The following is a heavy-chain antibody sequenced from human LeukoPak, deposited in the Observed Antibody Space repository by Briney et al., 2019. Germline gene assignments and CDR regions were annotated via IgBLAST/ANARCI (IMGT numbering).Heavy chain of an antibody. V-gene: IGHV1-2*02. Sequence: ASVKVSCKASGYTFTGYYMHWVRQAPGQGLEWLGWINPNSGGKNYAQKFQGRVTMTRDTSISTAYMELSRLRSDDTAVYYCAREAMVRGVIIKDYWGQGTLVTVSS. CDR2: INPNSGGK. J-gene: IGHJ4*02. CDR3: AREAMVRGVIIKDY. CDR1: GYTFTGYY. D-gene: IGHD3-10*01.